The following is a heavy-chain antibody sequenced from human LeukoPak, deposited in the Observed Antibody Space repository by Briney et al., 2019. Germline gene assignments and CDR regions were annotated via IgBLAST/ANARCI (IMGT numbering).Heavy chain of an antibody. V-gene: IGHV4-34*01. CDR3: AGDEPRRAFDI. CDR2: INHSGST. J-gene: IGHJ3*02. Sequence: SETLSLTCAVYGGSFSGYYWSWIRQPPGKGLEWIGEINHSGSTNYNPSLKSRVTISVDTSKNQFSLKLSSVTAADTAVYYCAGDEPRRAFDIWGQGTMVTVSS. D-gene: IGHD6-25*01. CDR1: GGSFSGYY.